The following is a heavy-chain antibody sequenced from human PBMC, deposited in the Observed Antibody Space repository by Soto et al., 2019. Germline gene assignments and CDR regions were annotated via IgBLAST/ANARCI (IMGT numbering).Heavy chain of an antibody. CDR1: GATFSSYT. Sequence: QVQLVQSGPEVKKPGSSVRISCRSGGATFSSYTGSCVRQTPGQGLEWMGRIIPVLGVTNYSRKFKGRMTITEDKAKTAADLEIITLKSAKTARYYCARRRNGGVDSYNQYYYGMDVGGQGTSVIVSS. CDR3: ARRRNGGVDSYNQYYYGMDV. D-gene: IGHD2-21*02. J-gene: IGHJ6*02. CDR2: IIPVLGVT. V-gene: IGHV1-69*02.